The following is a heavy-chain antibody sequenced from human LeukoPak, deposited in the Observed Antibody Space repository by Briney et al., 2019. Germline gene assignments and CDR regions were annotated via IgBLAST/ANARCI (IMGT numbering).Heavy chain of an antibody. V-gene: IGHV4-30-4*01. CDR2: IYYSGST. CDR1: GGSISSGDSY. D-gene: IGHD3-10*01. Sequence: SETLSLTCTVSGGSISSGDSYWSWIRQPPGKGLEWIGYIYYSGSTYYNPSLKSRVTISVDTSKNQFSLKLSSVTAADTAVYYCARESYGSGSYSTRCFDYWGQGTLVTVSS. J-gene: IGHJ4*02. CDR3: ARESYGSGSYSTRCFDY.